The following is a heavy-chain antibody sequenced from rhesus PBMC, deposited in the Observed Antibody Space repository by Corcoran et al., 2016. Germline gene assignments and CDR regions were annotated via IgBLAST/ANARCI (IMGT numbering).Heavy chain of an antibody. CDR1: GASISRNY. V-gene: IGHV4S2*01. D-gene: IGHD2-27*01. CDR3: ERGCSGSYCPGRFDV. Sequence: QVQLQESGPGLVKPSETLPLTCAVSGASISRNYWSWIRQSPGKGLEWLGRIGGSVGGNNYNHSLKSRVTITIDTSKNQFSMKLSAVTAADTAVYYCERGCSGSYCPGRFDVWGAGVLVTVSS. CDR2: IGGSVGGN. J-gene: IGHJ5-1*01.